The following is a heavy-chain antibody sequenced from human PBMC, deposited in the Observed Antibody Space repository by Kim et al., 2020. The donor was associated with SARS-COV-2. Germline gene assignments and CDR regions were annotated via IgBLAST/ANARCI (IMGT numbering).Heavy chain of an antibody. Sequence: GGSLRLSCAASGFTFGDYAMHWVRQAPGKGLEWVSGISWNSGSIGYADSVKGRFTISRDNAKNSLYLQMNSLRAEDTALYYCAKDISGWYVGYFQHWGQGTLVTVSS. CDR3: AKDISGWYVGYFQH. D-gene: IGHD6-19*01. CDR1: GFTFGDYA. J-gene: IGHJ1*01. CDR2: ISWNSGSI. V-gene: IGHV3-9*01.